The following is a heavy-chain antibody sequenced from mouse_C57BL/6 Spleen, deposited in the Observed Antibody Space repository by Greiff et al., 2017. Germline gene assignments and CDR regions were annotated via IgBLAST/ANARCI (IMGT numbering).Heavy chain of an antibody. CDR3: AGGSYYFGY. J-gene: IGHJ2*01. V-gene: IGHV14-3*01. CDR2: IDPANGNT. Sequence: EVQLQQSVAELVRPGASVKLSCTASGFNFKNTYMHWVKQRPEQGLEWIGRIDPANGNTKYAPKFQGKATITADTSSNTAYLQLSSLTSEDTAIYYCAGGSYYFGYWGQGTTLTVSS. D-gene: IGHD1-1*02. CDR1: GFNFKNTY.